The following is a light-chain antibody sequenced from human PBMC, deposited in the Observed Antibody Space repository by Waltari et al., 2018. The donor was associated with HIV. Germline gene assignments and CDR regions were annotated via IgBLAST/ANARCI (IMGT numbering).Light chain of an antibody. V-gene: IGLV2-23*02. CDR2: EVN. CDR3: CSYAGGRIYV. CDR1: SSDIGLYDL. J-gene: IGLJ1*01. Sequence: QSALTQPASVSGSLGQSITISCTGTSSDIGLYDLVSWYQDHPGKAPKIIIYEVNKRPSGVSDRLSGSKSGNTASLTISGLQAEDEADYYCCSYAGGRIYVFGSGTRVSVL.